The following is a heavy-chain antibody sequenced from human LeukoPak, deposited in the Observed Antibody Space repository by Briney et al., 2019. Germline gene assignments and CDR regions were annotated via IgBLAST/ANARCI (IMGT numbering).Heavy chain of an antibody. V-gene: IGHV1-2*02. Sequence: GASVKDSCKASGYTFTGYYMHWVRQAPGQGLEWMGWINPNSGGTNYAQKFQGRVTMTRDTSISTAYMELSRLRSDDTAVYYCARETGPNYYDSSGRDYWGQGTLVTVSS. J-gene: IGHJ4*02. CDR3: ARETGPNYYDSSGRDY. CDR2: INPNSGGT. D-gene: IGHD3-22*01. CDR1: GYTFTGYY.